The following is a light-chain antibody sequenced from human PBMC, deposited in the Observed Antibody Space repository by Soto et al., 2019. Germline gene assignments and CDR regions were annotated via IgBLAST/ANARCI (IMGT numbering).Light chain of an antibody. Sequence: DIQMTQSPSTLSGSVGDRVTITCRASQTISSWLAWYQQKPGKAPKLLIYKASTLKSGVPSRFSGSGSGTEFTLTISGLQSEDFATYYCLQYNSFPRTFGQGTKVDIK. CDR3: LQYNSFPRT. V-gene: IGKV1-5*03. CDR1: QTISSW. CDR2: KAS. J-gene: IGKJ1*01.